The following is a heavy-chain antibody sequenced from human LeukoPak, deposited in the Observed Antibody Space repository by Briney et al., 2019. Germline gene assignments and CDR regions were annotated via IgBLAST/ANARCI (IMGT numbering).Heavy chain of an antibody. CDR3: ARELALGDSGYEH. CDR2: ISSSGSTI. J-gene: IGHJ4*02. V-gene: IGHV3-11*01. Sequence: GGSLRLSCAASGFTFSDYYMSWIRQAPGKGLEWVTYISSSGSTIYYADSVKGRFTISRDNAKNSLYLQMNSLRAEDTAVYYCARELALGDSGYEHWGQGTLVTVSS. D-gene: IGHD5-12*01. CDR1: GFTFSDYY.